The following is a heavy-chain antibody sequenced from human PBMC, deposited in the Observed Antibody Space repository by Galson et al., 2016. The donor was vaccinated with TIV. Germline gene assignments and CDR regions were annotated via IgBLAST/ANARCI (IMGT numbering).Heavy chain of an antibody. D-gene: IGHD6-19*01. CDR1: GFSLNTRGMC. CDR2: IDWDVDK. CDR3: ARELVVAATGGPFLSGTDV. Sequence: PALVKPTQTLTLTCTFSGFSLNTRGMCVSWIRQPPGKALEWLARIDWDVDKHYSTSLKTRLTISKDTSKNQEVLTLTSMDPVETGTYYCARELVVAATGGPFLSGTDVWGQGTTVTVSS. J-gene: IGHJ6*02. V-gene: IGHV2-70*11.